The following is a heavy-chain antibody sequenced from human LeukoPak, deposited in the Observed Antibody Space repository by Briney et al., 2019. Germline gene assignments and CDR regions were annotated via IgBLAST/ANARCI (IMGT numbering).Heavy chain of an antibody. CDR2: TSTYDGNT. V-gene: IGHV1-18*04. CDR1: GYSFTSYG. J-gene: IGHJ1*01. Sequence: ASVKLSRTASGYSFTSYGISRVRQAPGQGLEWMGWTSTYDGNTNYAQRVQDRLTMTTDSSTSTAYMELRSLRSDDTAVYYCAKLGATVGYAPIAHWRQGTLVTVSS. CDR3: AKLGATVGYAPIAH. D-gene: IGHD1-26*01.